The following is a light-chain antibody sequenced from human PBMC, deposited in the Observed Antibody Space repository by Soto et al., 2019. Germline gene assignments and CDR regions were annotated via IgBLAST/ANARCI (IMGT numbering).Light chain of an antibody. CDR3: QQYGASPLT. CDR2: GAS. V-gene: IGKV3-20*01. J-gene: IGKJ4*01. Sequence: EIVLTQSPGTLSLSPGERATLSCRASESFARTYLAWYQQKPGQAPRLLIHGASSRATGIPDRFSGSNSGTDFTLTISRLEPEDSAVYYCQQYGASPLTFVGGTKVEIK. CDR1: ESFARTY.